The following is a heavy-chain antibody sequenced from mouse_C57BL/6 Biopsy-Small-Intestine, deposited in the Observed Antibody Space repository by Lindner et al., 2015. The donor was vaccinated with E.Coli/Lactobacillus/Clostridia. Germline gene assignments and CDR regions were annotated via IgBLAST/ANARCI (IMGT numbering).Heavy chain of an antibody. CDR1: GYTFTDYY. CDR2: IYPDTGGN. Sequence: VQLQESGPELVKPGTSVKMSCRASGYTFTDYYIHWVKQNHGKSLEWIGYIYPDTGGNGYSQKFKGKATMTVDKSSSTAYMELRSVTSEDSAVYFCARDYYGSSYHFDNWGQGTTLTVSS. J-gene: IGHJ2*01. D-gene: IGHD1-1*01. V-gene: IGHV1-34*01. CDR3: ARDYYGSSYHFDN.